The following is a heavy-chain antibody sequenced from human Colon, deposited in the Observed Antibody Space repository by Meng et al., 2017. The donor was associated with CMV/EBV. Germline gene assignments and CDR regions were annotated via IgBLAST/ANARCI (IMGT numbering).Heavy chain of an antibody. V-gene: IGHV3-15*01. CDR2: IKSKTDGGTT. D-gene: IGHD3-22*01. CDR3: TTAPSYYYDSSGSYYFDY. J-gene: IGHJ4*02. Sequence: GESLKISCAASGFTFSDYWMTWVRQAPGKGLEWVGRIKSKTDGGTTDYAAPVKGRFTISRDDSKNTLYLQMNSLKTEDTAVYYCTTAPSYYYDSSGSYYFDYWGQGTLVTVSS. CDR1: GFTFSDYW.